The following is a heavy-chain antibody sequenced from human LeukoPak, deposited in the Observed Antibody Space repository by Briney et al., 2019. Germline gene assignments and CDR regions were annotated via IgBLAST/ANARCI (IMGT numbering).Heavy chain of an antibody. Sequence: SETLSLTCTVSGGSISSSSYYWGWIRQPPGKGLEWIGSIYYSGSTYYNPSLKSRVTISVDTSKNQFSLKLSSVTAADTAVYYCAREGYGDYHWGQGTLVTVSS. V-gene: IGHV4-39*07. CDR3: AREGYGDYH. CDR2: IYYSGST. D-gene: IGHD4-17*01. CDR1: GGSISSSSYY. J-gene: IGHJ4*02.